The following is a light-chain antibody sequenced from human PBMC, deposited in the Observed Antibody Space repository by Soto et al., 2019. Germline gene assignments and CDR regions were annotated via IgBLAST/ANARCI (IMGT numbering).Light chain of an antibody. J-gene: IGKJ1*01. CDR1: QSISSW. CDR3: QHYNSYSEA. V-gene: IGKV1-5*01. Sequence: DIHMTDAPSALSGSFVDRVAIACRASQSISSWLAWYQQKPGKAPKLLIYAASSLQSGVPSRFSGSGSGTEFTLTISSLQPDDFATYYCQHYNSYSEAFGQGTKVDIK. CDR2: AAS.